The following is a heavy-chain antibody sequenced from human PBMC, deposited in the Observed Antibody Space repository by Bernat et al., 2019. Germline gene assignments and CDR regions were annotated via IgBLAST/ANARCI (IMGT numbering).Heavy chain of an antibody. Sequence: QLHLQESGPGLVKASETLSLTCTVSGASISSTSYYWGWIRQPPGKGLEWIGTMYNGGSTYYNPSLKSRVTISVDTSKNQFTLKLSSVTAADTAVYYCARMGGSGGPQADYWGQGTLVTVSS. J-gene: IGHJ4*02. D-gene: IGHD6-19*01. CDR1: GASISSTSYY. V-gene: IGHV4-39*01. CDR3: ARMGGSGGPQADY. CDR2: MYNGGST.